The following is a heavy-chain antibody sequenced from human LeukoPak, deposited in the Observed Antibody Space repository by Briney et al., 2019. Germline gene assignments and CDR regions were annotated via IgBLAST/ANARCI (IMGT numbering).Heavy chain of an antibody. CDR1: GYTFTSYY. D-gene: IGHD5-24*01. Sequence: ASVKVSCKASGYTFTSYYMHWVRQAPGQGLEWMGIINPRDETTSYAQKFLGRVNMTRDTSTSTVYMELSGLRSEDTAVYYCAREMATIPETYYYYYMDVWGKGTTVTVSS. CDR2: INPRDETT. V-gene: IGHV1-46*01. CDR3: AREMATIPETYYYYYMDV. J-gene: IGHJ6*03.